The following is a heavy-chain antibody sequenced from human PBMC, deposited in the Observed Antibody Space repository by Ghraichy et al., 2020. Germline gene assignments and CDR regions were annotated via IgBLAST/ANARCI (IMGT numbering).Heavy chain of an antibody. V-gene: IGHV3-30*18. Sequence: LSLTCAASGFTFSSYGMHWVRQAPGKGLEWVAVISYDGSNKYYADSVKGRFTISRDNSKNTLYLQMNSLRAEDTAVYYCAKQALDIVVVPAANYYYGMDVWGQGTTVTVSS. J-gene: IGHJ6*02. D-gene: IGHD2-2*01. CDR1: GFTFSSYG. CDR2: ISYDGSNK. CDR3: AKQALDIVVVPAANYYYGMDV.